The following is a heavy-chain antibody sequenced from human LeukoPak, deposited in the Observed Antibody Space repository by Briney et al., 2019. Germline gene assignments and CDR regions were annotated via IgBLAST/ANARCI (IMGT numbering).Heavy chain of an antibody. V-gene: IGHV3-23*01. D-gene: IGHD2-15*01. CDR2: ISGSGGNT. J-gene: IGHJ4*02. CDR1: GFTFNSYA. CDR3: AATRWPRDY. Sequence: GGSLRLSCAASGFTFNSYAMSWVRQAPGKGLEWVAGISGSGGNTYYADAVKGRFTISRDNSKNTLYLQMNSLRAEDTAVYYCAATRWPRDYWGQGTLVTVSS.